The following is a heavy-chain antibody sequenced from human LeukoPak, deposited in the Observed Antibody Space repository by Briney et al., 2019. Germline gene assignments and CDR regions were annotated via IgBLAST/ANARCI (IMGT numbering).Heavy chain of an antibody. CDR3: AGIFGKNAFDI. V-gene: IGHV4-59*12. CDR2: THYSGAT. Sequence: SETLSLTCTVSGGSISSYYWSWLRQPPGKGLEYIGYTHYSGATNYNPSLKSRVTISVDTSKNQFSLKLSSVTAADTAVYYCAGIFGKNAFDIWGQGTMVTVSS. D-gene: IGHD3-3*01. J-gene: IGHJ3*02. CDR1: GGSISSYY.